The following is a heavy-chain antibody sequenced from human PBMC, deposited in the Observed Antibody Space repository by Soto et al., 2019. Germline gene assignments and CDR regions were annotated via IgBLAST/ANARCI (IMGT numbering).Heavy chain of an antibody. V-gene: IGHV3-30*03. CDR3: VRAYYHSSGSHFDY. CDR1: GFTFSSYG. J-gene: IGHJ4*02. D-gene: IGHD3-22*01. Sequence: QVQLVESGGGVVQPGRSLRLSCATSGFTFSSYGMHWVRQAPGRGLEWVAVISYHGRNKYYADSVKGRFTISRDDSKNTLYLQMNSLRAEDTAVFYCVRAYYHSSGSHFDYWGQGTLVTVSS. CDR2: ISYHGRNK.